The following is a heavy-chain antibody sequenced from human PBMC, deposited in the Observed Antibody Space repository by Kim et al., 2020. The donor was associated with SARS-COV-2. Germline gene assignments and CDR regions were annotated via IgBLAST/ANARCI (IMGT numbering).Heavy chain of an antibody. CDR3: ARGYSSSWNYLLFAN. V-gene: IGHV3-49*03. Sequence: GGSLRLSCTGSGFTFGDYAMSWFRQAAGKGLEWVGFIRSKRYTGTPEYAESVKGRFTISRDDSNSIAYLQINSLKPDDTAVYYCARGYSSSWNYLLFANWGQGTLVSVSS. CDR2: IRSKRYTGTP. J-gene: IGHJ4*02. D-gene: IGHD6-13*01. CDR1: GFTFGDYA.